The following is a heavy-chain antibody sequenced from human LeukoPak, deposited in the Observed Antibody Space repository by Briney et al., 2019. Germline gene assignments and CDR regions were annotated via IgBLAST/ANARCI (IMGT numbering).Heavy chain of an antibody. CDR1: GFTFSNYW. Sequence: GGSLTLSCAASGFTFSNYWMSWVRQSPGKGLEWVANIKQDGSEKHYVDSVKGRFTISRDNAKNSLYLQMSNLRAEDTAVYYCASNWNYVRGYGMDVWGQGTTVSVSS. CDR3: ASNWNYVRGYGMDV. D-gene: IGHD1-7*01. V-gene: IGHV3-7*01. J-gene: IGHJ6*02. CDR2: IKQDGSEK.